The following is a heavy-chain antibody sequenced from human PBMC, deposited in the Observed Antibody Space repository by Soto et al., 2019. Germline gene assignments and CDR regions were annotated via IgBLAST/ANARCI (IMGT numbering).Heavy chain of an antibody. D-gene: IGHD2-15*01. V-gene: IGHV3-30-3*01. CDR3: ARGDREDILVVVGARPGEYGIDI. Sequence: QVQLVESGGGVIQTGGSLRLSCAASGFTLRNHAMHWVRQAPGKGLECLDVIAYDGSNAFYRDSVKGRFTISRDNSKNTLYLHMNSLRSEDTGVYYCARGDREDILVVVGARPGEYGIDIWGQGTTVTVPS. CDR1: GFTLRNHA. CDR2: IAYDGSNA. J-gene: IGHJ6*02.